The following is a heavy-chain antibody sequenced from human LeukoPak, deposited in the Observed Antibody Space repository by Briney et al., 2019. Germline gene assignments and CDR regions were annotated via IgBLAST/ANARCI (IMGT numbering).Heavy chain of an antibody. V-gene: IGHV1-8*03. CDR3: ARGGGCSSTSCYYAFDI. J-gene: IGHJ3*02. Sequence: GASVKVSCKASGYTFTSYDINWVRQATGQGLEWVGWMNPNSGDTGYAQKFQGRVTITRNTSISTAYMELSSLKSEDTAVYYCARGGGCSSTSCYYAFDIWGQGTMVTVSS. CDR1: GYTFTSYD. CDR2: MNPNSGDT. D-gene: IGHD2-2*01.